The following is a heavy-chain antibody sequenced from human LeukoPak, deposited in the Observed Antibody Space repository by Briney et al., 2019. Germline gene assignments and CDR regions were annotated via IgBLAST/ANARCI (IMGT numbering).Heavy chain of an antibody. CDR3: ARDEDGIAVAGDDAFDI. CDR1: GYTFTSYY. J-gene: IGHJ3*02. V-gene: IGHV1-46*01. D-gene: IGHD6-19*01. CDR2: IDPSGGST. Sequence: VASVKVSCKASGYTFTSYYMHWVRQAPGQGLEWMGIIDPSGGSTSYAQKFQGRVTMTRDTSTSTVYMELSSLRSEDTAVYYCARDEDGIAVAGDDAFDIWGQGTMVTVSS.